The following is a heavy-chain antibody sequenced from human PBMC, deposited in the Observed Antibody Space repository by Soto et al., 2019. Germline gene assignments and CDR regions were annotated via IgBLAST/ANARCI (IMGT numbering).Heavy chain of an antibody. Sequence: PGESLKISCAASGITVSNVWMTWIRQAPGKGLEWAGRIKSKADGSTKEYGTPVKDRFIISRDDSKNSVDLHMHALRPEDTAFYYCARPRPWSQGYSFWGHGALVAASS. CDR1: GITVSNVW. CDR3: ARPRPWSQGYSF. V-gene: IGHV3-15*01. J-gene: IGHJ4*01. CDR2: IKSKADGSTK. D-gene: IGHD5-18*01.